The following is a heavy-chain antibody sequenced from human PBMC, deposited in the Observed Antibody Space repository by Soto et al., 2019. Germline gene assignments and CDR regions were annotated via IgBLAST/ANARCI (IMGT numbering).Heavy chain of an antibody. D-gene: IGHD2-2*01. CDR2: TYYRSKWYN. V-gene: IGHV6-1*01. CDR1: GDSVSSNSAA. J-gene: IGHJ6*02. Sequence: SQTLSLTCAISGDSVSSNSAAWNWVRQSPSRGLEWLGRTYYRSKWYNDYAVSVKSRITINADTSENQFSLQLKSVTPEDTAVYYCTRMPRLHYGMDVWGQGTTVTVSS. CDR3: TRMPRLHYGMDV.